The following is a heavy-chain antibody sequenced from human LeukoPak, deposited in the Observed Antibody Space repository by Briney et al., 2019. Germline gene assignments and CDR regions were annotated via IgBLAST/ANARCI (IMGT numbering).Heavy chain of an antibody. CDR1: GGSISSSSYC. Sequence: SETLSFTCTVSGGSISSSSYCWGWIRQPPGKGLEWIGSIYYSGSTYYNPSLKSRVTISVDTSKNQFSLKLVSVTAADTAVYYCARHGSIATGAFTHWGQGTLDTVSS. D-gene: IGHD6-13*01. CDR2: IYYSGST. V-gene: IGHV4-39*01. CDR3: ARHGSIATGAFTH. J-gene: IGHJ4*02.